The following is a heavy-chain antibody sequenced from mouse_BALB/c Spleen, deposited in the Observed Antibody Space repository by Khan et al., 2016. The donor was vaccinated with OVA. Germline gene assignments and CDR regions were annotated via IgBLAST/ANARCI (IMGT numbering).Heavy chain of an antibody. CDR3: ARQPYYHYYIMDY. Sequence: VELVESGPGLVAPSQSLSITCTISGFSLTDYGVHWVRQPPGKGLEWLVVIWSDGSTTYNSAIKSRLSIIKDNSKSQIFLKMNSLQTDDTAMYYCARQPYYHYYIMDYWGQGTSVTVSS. J-gene: IGHJ4*01. CDR1: GFSLTDYG. D-gene: IGHD2-10*01. CDR2: IWSDGST. V-gene: IGHV2-6-1*01.